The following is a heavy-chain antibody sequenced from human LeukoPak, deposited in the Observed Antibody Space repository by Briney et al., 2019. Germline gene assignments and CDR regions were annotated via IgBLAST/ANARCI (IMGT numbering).Heavy chain of an antibody. Sequence: GGSLRLSSAASGFTFSSYGMHWVRQAPGKGLEWVAFIRYDGSNKYYADSVKGRFTISRDNSKNTLYLQMNSLRADDTAVYYCAKVSGNSYYYFDYWGQGSLVTVSS. V-gene: IGHV3-30*02. CDR3: AKVSGNSYYYFDY. CDR1: GFTFSSYG. D-gene: IGHD1-26*01. J-gene: IGHJ4*02. CDR2: IRYDGSNK.